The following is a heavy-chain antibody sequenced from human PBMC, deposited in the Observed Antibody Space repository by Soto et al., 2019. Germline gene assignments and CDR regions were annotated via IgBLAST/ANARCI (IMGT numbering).Heavy chain of an antibody. CDR3: TTYSIIYSYYYYGMDV. Sequence: LRLSCAASGFTFSNAWMSWVRQAPGKGLEWVGRIKSKTDGGTTDYAAPVKGRFTISRDDSKNTLYLQMNSLKTEDTAVYYCTTYSIIYSYYYYGMDVWGQGTTVTVSS. CDR2: IKSKTDGGTT. V-gene: IGHV3-15*01. CDR1: GFTFSNAW. D-gene: IGHD2-15*01. J-gene: IGHJ6*02.